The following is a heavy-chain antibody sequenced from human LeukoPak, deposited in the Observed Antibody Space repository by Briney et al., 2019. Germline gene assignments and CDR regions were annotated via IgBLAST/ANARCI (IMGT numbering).Heavy chain of an antibody. V-gene: IGHV3-23*01. CDR2: ISGSGGST. D-gene: IGHD4-17*01. CDR3: AKDGSDYGDLYYFDY. CDR1: GFTFSSYA. Sequence: HSGGSLRLSCAASGFTFSSYAMSWVRQAPGKGLEWVSAISGSGGSTYYADSVKGRFTISGDNSKNTLYLQMNSLRAEDTAVYYCAKDGSDYGDLYYFDYWGQGTLVTVSS. J-gene: IGHJ4*02.